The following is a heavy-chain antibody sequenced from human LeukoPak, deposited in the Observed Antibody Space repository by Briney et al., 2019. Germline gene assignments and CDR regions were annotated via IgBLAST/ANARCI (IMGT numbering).Heavy chain of an antibody. D-gene: IGHD3-22*01. CDR3: AKDMGSSGYYVDY. J-gene: IGHJ4*02. CDR1: GFTFDDYA. Sequence: PGGSLSLSCAASGFTFDDYAMHWVRQAPGKGLEWVSLISGDGGSTYDADSVKGRFTISRDNSKNSLYLQMKSLRTEDTALYYCAKDMGSSGYYVDYWGQGTLVTVSS. CDR2: ISGDGGST. V-gene: IGHV3-43*02.